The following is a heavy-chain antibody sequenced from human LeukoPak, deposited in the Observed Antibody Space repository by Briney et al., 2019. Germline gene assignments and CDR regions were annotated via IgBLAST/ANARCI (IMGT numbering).Heavy chain of an antibody. CDR3: ARHPSGYSSGWGGY. Sequence: SETLSLTCTVSGGSISSSSYYWGWIRQPPGKGLEWIGSIHYSGSTYYNPSLKSRVTISVDTSKNQFSLKLSSVTAADTAVYYCARHPSGYSSGWGGYWGQGTLVTVSS. CDR1: GGSISSSSYY. V-gene: IGHV4-39*01. J-gene: IGHJ4*02. CDR2: IHYSGST. D-gene: IGHD6-19*01.